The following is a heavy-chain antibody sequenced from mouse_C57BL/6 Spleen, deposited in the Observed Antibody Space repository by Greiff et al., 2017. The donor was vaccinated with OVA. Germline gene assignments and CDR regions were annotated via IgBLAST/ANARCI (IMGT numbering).Heavy chain of an antibody. Sequence: VKLQQPGAELVKPGASVKLSCKASGYTFTSYWMHWVKQRPGQGLEWIGMIHPNSGSTNYNEKFKSKATLTVDKSSSTAYMQLSSLTSEDAAVYYCASLGRGDYWGQGTTLTVSS. D-gene: IGHD4-1*01. J-gene: IGHJ2*01. CDR2: IHPNSGST. CDR3: ASLGRGDY. CDR1: GYTFTSYW. V-gene: IGHV1-64*01.